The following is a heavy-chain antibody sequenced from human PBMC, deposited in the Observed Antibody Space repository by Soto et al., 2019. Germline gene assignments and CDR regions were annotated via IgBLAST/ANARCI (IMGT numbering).Heavy chain of an antibody. J-gene: IGHJ4*02. CDR2: IIPIFGTA. CDR3: ARVSSAVGAGYYFDY. D-gene: IGHD6-13*01. Sequence: SVKVSCKASGGSFSSYAISWVRQAPGQGLEWMGGIIPIFGTANFAQKLQGRVTLTTDTSTSTAYMELRSLRSDDTAVYWCARVSSAVGAGYYFDYWGQGTVVTVSS. V-gene: IGHV1-69*05. CDR1: GGSFSSYA.